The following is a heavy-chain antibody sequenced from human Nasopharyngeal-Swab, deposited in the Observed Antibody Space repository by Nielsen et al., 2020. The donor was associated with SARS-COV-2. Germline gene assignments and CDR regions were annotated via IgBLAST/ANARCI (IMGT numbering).Heavy chain of an antibody. CDR3: AKVAGAMPENDH. V-gene: IGHV3-48*01. CDR2: ISTTSSSI. Sequence: LSLTCAASGFNFKTYNMNWVRQAPGKGPEWVAYISTTSSSIYYADSVRGRFTISRDNAKNLLYLEMNSLRVEDTAVYFCAKVAGAMPENDHWGQGTLVTVSS. J-gene: IGHJ4*02. D-gene: IGHD2-2*01. CDR1: GFNFKTYN.